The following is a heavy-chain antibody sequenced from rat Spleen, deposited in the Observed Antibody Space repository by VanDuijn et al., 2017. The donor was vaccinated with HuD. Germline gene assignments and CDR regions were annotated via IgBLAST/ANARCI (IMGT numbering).Heavy chain of an antibody. CDR2: ITNSGGST. V-gene: IGHV5-31*01. CDR1: GFSFKNYW. J-gene: IGHJ2*01. CDR3: TRSVFDY. Sequence: EVELVESGGGLVQPGRSLKISCVASGFSFKNYWMTWIRQAPGKGLEWVASITNSGGSTYYPDSVKGRFTISRDIAENTLYLQMSSLRSEDTATYYCTRSVFDYWGQGVMVTVSS.